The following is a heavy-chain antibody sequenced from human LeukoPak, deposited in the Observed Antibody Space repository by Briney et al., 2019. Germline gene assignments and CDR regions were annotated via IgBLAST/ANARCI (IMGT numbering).Heavy chain of an antibody. D-gene: IGHD6-13*01. J-gene: IGHJ4*02. CDR1: GLTFSYHW. CDR3: AKDSYSKGDF. Sequence: GGSLTLSCAASGLTFSYHWMTWVRQAPGKGLEWVANIKNDGAVKNYVDSVKGRFTISRDNAKNSLYLQVNSLRAEDTAVYYCAKDSYSKGDFWGQGVLVTVSS. V-gene: IGHV3-7*01. CDR2: IKNDGAVK.